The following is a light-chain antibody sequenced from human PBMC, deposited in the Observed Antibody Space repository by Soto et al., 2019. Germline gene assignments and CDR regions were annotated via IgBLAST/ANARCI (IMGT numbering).Light chain of an antibody. CDR1: SSNIGNNY. Sequence: QSVLTQAPSVSAAPGQKVSISCSGSSSNIGNNYASWFQQLPGTAPKLLIYDDDKRPSGIPDRFSGSKSGTSATLDITGLQTGDEADYYCGTWDSSLSVYVFGTGTKVTVL. J-gene: IGLJ1*01. CDR3: GTWDSSLSVYV. V-gene: IGLV1-51*01. CDR2: DDD.